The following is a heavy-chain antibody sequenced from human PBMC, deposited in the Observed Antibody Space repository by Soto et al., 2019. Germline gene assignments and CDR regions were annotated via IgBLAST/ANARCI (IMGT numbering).Heavy chain of an antibody. J-gene: IGHJ5*02. Sequence: EVQLVESGGGLVQPGESLRLSCAASGFTFSTYWMHWVRQAPGKGLVWVSRIKSDGSSTTYADSVKGRFTISRDNAKNTLYLQMNSLRVEDTAVYYCARSDWFDPWGQGTLVTVSS. V-gene: IGHV3-74*01. CDR1: GFTFSTYW. CDR2: IKSDGSST. CDR3: ARSDWFDP.